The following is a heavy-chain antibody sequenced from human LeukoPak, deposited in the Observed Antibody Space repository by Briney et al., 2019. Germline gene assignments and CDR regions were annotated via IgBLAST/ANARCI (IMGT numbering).Heavy chain of an antibody. J-gene: IGHJ2*01. Sequence: SQTLSLTCAISGDIVSNNSAAWTWIRQSPSRGLEWLGRTYFMSEWSNTYAPSMASRITINADTSKNQFSLQLNSVTPEDTAVYFCARSVAGGRYFDLWGRGTLVTVSS. CDR3: ARSVAGGRYFDL. CDR2: TYFMSEWSN. D-gene: IGHD4-23*01. CDR1: GDIVSNNSAA. V-gene: IGHV6-1*01.